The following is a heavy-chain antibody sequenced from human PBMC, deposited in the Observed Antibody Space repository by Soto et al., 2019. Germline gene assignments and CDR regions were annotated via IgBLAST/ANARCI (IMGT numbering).Heavy chain of an antibody. V-gene: IGHV1-69*06. CDR2: IIPIFGTA. D-gene: IGHD3-22*01. J-gene: IGHJ3*02. CDR1: GGTFSSYA. CDR3: ARGYYDSSGYYI. Sequence: QVQLVQSGAEVKKPGSSVKVSCKASGGTFSSYAISWVRQAPGQGLEWMGGIIPIFGTANYAQKFQGRVTITAEKSTGTAYMELSSLRSEYTAVYYCARGYYDSSGYYIWGQGTMVTVSS.